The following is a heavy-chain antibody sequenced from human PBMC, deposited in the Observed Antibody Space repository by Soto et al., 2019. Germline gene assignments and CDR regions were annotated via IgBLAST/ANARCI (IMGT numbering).Heavy chain of an antibody. CDR3: ARGTDTWFFDL. D-gene: IGHD3-9*01. V-gene: IGHV4-31*03. CDR2: IHESGSM. Sequence: SSETLSLTCTVSGGSISSGGYYWSWIRQHPGKGLEWIGYIHESGSMYYKASLKSRVTISIDTSKNQFSLKLTSVTAADTAVYYCARGTDTWFFDLWGRGTLVTVSS. J-gene: IGHJ2*01. CDR1: GGSISSGGYY.